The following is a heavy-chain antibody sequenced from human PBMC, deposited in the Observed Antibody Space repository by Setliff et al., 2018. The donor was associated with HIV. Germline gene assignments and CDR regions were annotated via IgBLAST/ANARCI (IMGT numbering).Heavy chain of an antibody. CDR2: FNPNNAAS. D-gene: IGHD2-15*01. Sequence: GASVKVSCKASGYTLTGHYMHWVRQAPGQGLEWMGYFNPNNAASKFAQKFQGRVTMTRDTSTSTAYMELTSLTSDDTAVYHCARDRPLDTLGMGLYLDYWGQGTLVTVS. V-gene: IGHV1-2*02. CDR1: GYTLTGHY. J-gene: IGHJ4*02. CDR3: ARDRPLDTLGMGLYLDY.